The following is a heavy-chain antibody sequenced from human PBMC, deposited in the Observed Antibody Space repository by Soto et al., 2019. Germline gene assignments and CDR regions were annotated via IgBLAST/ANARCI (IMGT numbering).Heavy chain of an antibody. Sequence: QVQLVQSGAEARKPGSSVKVSCKGCGYRVGNYGIAWLRQTPRPRLVWMGWISPYSGNTHQATKVQGRITMSTGTPAISAYTDPRSLTSWDTGAYYGAMVQNYVTPTPQDVGGQGPTVT. CDR3: AMVQNYVTPTPQDV. CDR1: GYRVGNYG. V-gene: IGHV1-18*01. J-gene: IGHJ6*02. CDR2: ISPYSGNT. D-gene: IGHD3-16*01.